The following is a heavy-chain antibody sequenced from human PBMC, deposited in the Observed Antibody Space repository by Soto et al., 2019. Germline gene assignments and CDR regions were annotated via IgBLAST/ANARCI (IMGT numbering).Heavy chain of an antibody. V-gene: IGHV3-30*18. CDR2: ISYDGSNK. Sequence: PWGSLRLSCAASGFTFSSYGMHWVRQAPGKGLEWVAVISYDGSNKYYADSVKGRFTISRDNSKNTLYLQMNSPRAEDTAVYYCAKDRRRGYSYGSPEIYSESWGQGTLVIVSS. CDR3: AKDRRRGYSYGSPEIYSES. D-gene: IGHD5-18*01. J-gene: IGHJ4*02. CDR1: GFTFSSYG.